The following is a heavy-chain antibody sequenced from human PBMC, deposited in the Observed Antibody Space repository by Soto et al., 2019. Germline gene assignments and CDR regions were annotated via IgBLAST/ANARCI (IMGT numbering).Heavy chain of an antibody. V-gene: IGHV3-9*01. CDR3: AKHYYYGSGNYYYYFDY. J-gene: IGHJ4*02. CDR2: ISWNSGSI. Sequence: GGSLRLSCAASGFTFDDYAMYWVRQAPGKGLEWVSGISWNSGSIGYADSVKGRFTISRDNAKNSLYLQMSSLRPEDTALYYCAKHYYYGSGNYYYYFDYWGQGTLVTVSS. D-gene: IGHD3-10*01. CDR1: GFTFDDYA.